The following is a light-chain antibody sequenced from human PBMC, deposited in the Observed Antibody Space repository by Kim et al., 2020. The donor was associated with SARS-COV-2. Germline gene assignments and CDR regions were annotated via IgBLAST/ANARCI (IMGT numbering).Light chain of an antibody. CDR1: NIGSKS. CDR2: YDS. V-gene: IGLV3-21*04. CDR3: QVWDSSSDHRV. Sequence: ATGKTARITCGGNNIGSKSVPWYQETPGQAPVLDIYYDSDRLSGIPERFSGSNSGNTATLTISRVEAGDEADYYCQVWDSSSDHRVFGGGTQLTVL. J-gene: IGLJ3*02.